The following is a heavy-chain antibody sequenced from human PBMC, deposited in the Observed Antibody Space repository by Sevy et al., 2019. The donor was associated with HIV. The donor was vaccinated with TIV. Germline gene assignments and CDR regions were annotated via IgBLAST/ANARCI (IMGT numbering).Heavy chain of an antibody. V-gene: IGHV4-4*07. D-gene: IGHD5-12*01. CDR1: GASITTNY. Sequence: SETLSLTCIVSGASITTNYWSWIRQPAGKGLELIGRIYNRGDTDYNTNYNPSLESGVSMSIDTSKNQFSLNLSSVTVADTAVYYCARAVFSTSGTYYFDYWGQGTLVTVSS. J-gene: IGHJ4*02. CDR2: IYNRGDTDYNT. CDR3: ARAVFSTSGTYYFDY.